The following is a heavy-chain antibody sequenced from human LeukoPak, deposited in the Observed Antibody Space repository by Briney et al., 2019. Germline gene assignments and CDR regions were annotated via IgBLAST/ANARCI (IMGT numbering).Heavy chain of an antibody. D-gene: IGHD3-22*01. V-gene: IGHV1-46*01. Sequence: ASVKVSCKASGYTFTSYYMHWVRQAPGQGLEWMGIINPSGGSTSYAQKFQGRVTMTRDTSTSTVYMELSSLRSEDTAVYYCARALIPYYYDSSGPPGFDYWGQGTLVTVSS. CDR1: GYTFTSYY. CDR3: ARALIPYYYDSSGPPGFDY. CDR2: INPSGGST. J-gene: IGHJ4*02.